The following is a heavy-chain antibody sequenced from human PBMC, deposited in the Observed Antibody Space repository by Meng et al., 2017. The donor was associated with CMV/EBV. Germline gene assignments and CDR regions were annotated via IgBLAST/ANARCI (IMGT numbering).Heavy chain of an antibody. D-gene: IGHD2-15*01. CDR3: ARFSCSGVICSKPDSRFDP. V-gene: IGHV3-11*01. J-gene: IGHJ5*02. CDR1: GFTISDYY. CDR2: ISSRSSTI. Sequence: GESLKISCAASGFTISDYYMSWIRQAPGKGLEWVSYISSRSSTIYYADSVKGRFTISRDNAKNSLYLQMNSLRAEDTAMYYCARFSCSGVICSKPDSRFDPWGQGTLVTVSS.